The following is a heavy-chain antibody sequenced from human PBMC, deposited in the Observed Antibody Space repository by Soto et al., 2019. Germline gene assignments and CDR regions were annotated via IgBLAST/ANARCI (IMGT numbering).Heavy chain of an antibody. D-gene: IGHD6-13*01. Sequence: ASVKVSCKASGGTFSSYAISWVRQAPGQGLEWMGGIIPIFGTANYAQKFQGRVTITADESTSTAYMELSSLRSEDTAVYYCARDLAAGTDTYFDYWGQGTLVTVSS. V-gene: IGHV1-69*13. J-gene: IGHJ4*02. CDR2: IIPIFGTA. CDR1: GGTFSSYA. CDR3: ARDLAAGTDTYFDY.